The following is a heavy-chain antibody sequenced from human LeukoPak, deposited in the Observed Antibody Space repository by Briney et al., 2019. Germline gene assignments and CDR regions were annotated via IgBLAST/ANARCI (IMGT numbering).Heavy chain of an antibody. D-gene: IGHD3-10*01. Sequence: SETLSLTCTVSGGSISSYYWSWIRQPPGKGLEWIGYIYYSGSTIYNPSLKSRVTISVDTSKNQFSLKLSSVTAADTAVYYCSRGVSKGWPFDYWGQGILVTVSS. V-gene: IGHV4-59*01. J-gene: IGHJ4*02. CDR1: GGSISSYY. CDR3: SRGVSKGWPFDY. CDR2: IYYSGST.